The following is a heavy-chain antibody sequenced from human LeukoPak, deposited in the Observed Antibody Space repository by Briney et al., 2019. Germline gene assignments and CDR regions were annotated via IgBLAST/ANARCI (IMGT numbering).Heavy chain of an antibody. CDR3: AKDVTLDGLWDIDY. D-gene: IGHD4/OR15-4a*01. CDR2: IYGGTTTRT. V-gene: IGHV3-23*01. CDR1: GFTFSKYT. Sequence: GGSLRLSCVASGFTFSKYTMSWVRQAPGKGLEWVSGIYGGTTTRTFYAESVKGRFTISRDNSKNTLYLQMNSLRDEDTATYYCAKDVTLDGLWDIDYWGQGTLITVSS. J-gene: IGHJ4*02.